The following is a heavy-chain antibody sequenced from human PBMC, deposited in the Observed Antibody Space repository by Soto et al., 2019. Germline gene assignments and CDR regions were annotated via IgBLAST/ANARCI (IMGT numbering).Heavy chain of an antibody. Sequence: QVPLVQSGAEVKKPGSSVKVSCKASGGTFSSYAISWVRQAPGQGLEWMGGIIPIFGTANYAQKFQGRVTITADESTSTAYMELSSLRSEDTAVYYCARSREGYCSGGSCYPNYYYGMDVWGQGTTVTVSS. CDR2: IIPIFGTA. CDR3: ARSREGYCSGGSCYPNYYYGMDV. D-gene: IGHD2-15*01. J-gene: IGHJ6*02. V-gene: IGHV1-69*01. CDR1: GGTFSSYA.